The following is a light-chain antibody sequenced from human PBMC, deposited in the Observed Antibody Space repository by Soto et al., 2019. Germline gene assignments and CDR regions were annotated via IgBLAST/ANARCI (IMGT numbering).Light chain of an antibody. CDR3: QTWGTAVV. J-gene: IGLJ2*01. Sequence: QLVLTQSPSASASLGASVKLTCTLSSGHSSYAIAWHQQQPEKGPRYLMKLNSDGSHSKGDGIPDRFSGSSSGAERYLTISSLQSEDEADYNCQTWGTAVVFGGGTKPTVL. CDR1: SGHSSYA. V-gene: IGLV4-69*01. CDR2: LNSDGSH.